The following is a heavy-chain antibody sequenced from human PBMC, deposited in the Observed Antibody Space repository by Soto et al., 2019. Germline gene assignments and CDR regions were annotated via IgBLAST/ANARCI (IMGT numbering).Heavy chain of an antibody. CDR1: GGTFSSYA. D-gene: IGHD5-12*01. CDR3: ARALHSGYHGTVHFDY. J-gene: IGHJ4*02. V-gene: IGHV1-69*12. Sequence: QVQLVQSGAEVKKPGSSVKVSCKASGGTFSSYAISWVRQAPGQRLEWMGGIIPIFGTANYAQKFQGRVTITADESTSTAYMELSSLRSEDTAVYYGARALHSGYHGTVHFDYWGQGTLVTVSS. CDR2: IIPIFGTA.